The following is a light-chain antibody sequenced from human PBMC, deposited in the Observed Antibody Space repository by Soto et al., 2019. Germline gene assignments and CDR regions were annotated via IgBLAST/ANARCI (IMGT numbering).Light chain of an antibody. J-gene: IGLJ1*01. Sequence: QSALTQPASVSGSPGQSITISCTGTSSDVGSYNLVSWYQQHPGKAPKLMIYEVSKRPPGVSNRFSGSKSGNTASLTISGLQAEDEADYYCCSYAGSILYVFGTGTKLTVL. V-gene: IGLV2-23*02. CDR1: SSDVGSYNL. CDR3: CSYAGSILYV. CDR2: EVS.